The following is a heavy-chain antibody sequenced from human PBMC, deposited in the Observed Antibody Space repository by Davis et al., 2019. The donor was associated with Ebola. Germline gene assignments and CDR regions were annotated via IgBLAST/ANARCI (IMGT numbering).Heavy chain of an antibody. V-gene: IGHV1-3*01. Sequence: ASVKVSCKASGYTFTSYAMHWVRQAPGQRLEWMGWINAGNGNTKYSQKFQGRVTMTRDTSISTAYMELSRLRSDDAVVYYCARGGRPPGSIAALDYWGQGTLVTVSS. J-gene: IGHJ4*02. CDR2: INAGNGNT. CDR3: ARGGRPPGSIAALDY. CDR1: GYTFTSYA. D-gene: IGHD6-13*01.